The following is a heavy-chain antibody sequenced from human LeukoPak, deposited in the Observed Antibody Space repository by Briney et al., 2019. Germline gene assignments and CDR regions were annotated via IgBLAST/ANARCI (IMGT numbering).Heavy chain of an antibody. J-gene: IGHJ3*02. CDR3: ARLNWDEIRYYDILTGPTGRAFDI. V-gene: IGHV1-8*03. CDR2: MNPNSGNT. Sequence: ASVKVSCKASGYTFISYDINWVRQATGQGLEWMGWMNPNSGNTGYAQKFQGRVTITRNTSISTAYMELSSLRSEDTAVYYCARLNWDEIRYYDILTGPTGRAFDIWGQGTMVTVSS. D-gene: IGHD3-9*01. CDR1: GYTFISYD.